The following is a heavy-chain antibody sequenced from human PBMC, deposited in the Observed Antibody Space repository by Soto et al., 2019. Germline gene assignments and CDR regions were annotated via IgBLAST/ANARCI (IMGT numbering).Heavy chain of an antibody. CDR3: ARDVTMVRGVISYYYYGMDV. CDR1: GGSISSYY. V-gene: IGHV4-38-2*02. D-gene: IGHD3-10*01. Sequence: SETLSLTCTVSGGSISSYYWSWIRQPPGKGLEWIGSIYHSGSTYYNPSLKSRVTISVDTSKNQFSLKLSSVTAADTAVYYCARDVTMVRGVISYYYYGMDVWGQGTTVTVSS. J-gene: IGHJ6*02. CDR2: IYHSGST.